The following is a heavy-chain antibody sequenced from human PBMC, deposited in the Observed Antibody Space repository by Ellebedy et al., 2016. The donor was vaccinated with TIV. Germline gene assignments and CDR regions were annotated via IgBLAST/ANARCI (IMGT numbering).Heavy chain of an antibody. Sequence: AASVKVSCKASGGTFSSYAISWVRQAPGQGLEWMGGINPIFGSPQYVQKFQGRVTVTADKSTRTAYMELSSLRSEDTAVFYCARGVPTAPNFDYWGQGTLVTVSS. J-gene: IGHJ4*02. D-gene: IGHD2-21*02. CDR3: ARGVPTAPNFDY. V-gene: IGHV1-69*06. CDR1: GGTFSSYA. CDR2: INPIFGSP.